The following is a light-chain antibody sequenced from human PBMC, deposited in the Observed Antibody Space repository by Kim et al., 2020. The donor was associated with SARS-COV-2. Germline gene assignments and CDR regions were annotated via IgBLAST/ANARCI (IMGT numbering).Light chain of an antibody. Sequence: WSPGESATLSCRASQSVSSNYFAWYQHQPGQAPSLLIYGASSRAAGIPDRFSGSGSRTDFTLTISRLDPEDFAVYYCQHYGSSPTFGGGTKVDIK. CDR2: GAS. V-gene: IGKV3-20*01. CDR1: QSVSSNY. J-gene: IGKJ4*01. CDR3: QHYGSSPT.